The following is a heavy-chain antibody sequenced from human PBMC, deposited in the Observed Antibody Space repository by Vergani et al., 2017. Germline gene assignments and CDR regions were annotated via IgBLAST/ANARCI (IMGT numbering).Heavy chain of an antibody. V-gene: IGHV3-48*03. D-gene: IGHD3-10*01. CDR3: ARDWGVTVFLYGMDV. J-gene: IGHJ6*02. Sequence: EVQLVESGGGLVQPGGSLRLSCAASGFTFSSYEMNWVRQAPGKGLEWVSYISSSGSTIYYADSVKGRFTISRDNAKNTLYLQMNSLRAEDTAVYYCARDWGVTVFLYGMDVWGQGTTVTVSS. CDR2: ISSSGSTI. CDR1: GFTFSSYE.